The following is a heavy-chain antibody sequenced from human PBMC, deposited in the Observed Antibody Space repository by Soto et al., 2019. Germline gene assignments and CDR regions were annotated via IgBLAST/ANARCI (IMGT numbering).Heavy chain of an antibody. Sequence: GGSLRLSCAASGFTLSIYSMNWVRQAPRKGLEWVSYISGNGNSIYYADSVEGRFTISRDNAKNSLYLQMNSLRDEDTAVYYCARGFDLQYGMDVWGQGTTVTVSS. V-gene: IGHV3-48*02. CDR3: ARGFDLQYGMDV. D-gene: IGHD3-10*01. CDR1: GFTLSIYS. CDR2: ISGNGNSI. J-gene: IGHJ6*02.